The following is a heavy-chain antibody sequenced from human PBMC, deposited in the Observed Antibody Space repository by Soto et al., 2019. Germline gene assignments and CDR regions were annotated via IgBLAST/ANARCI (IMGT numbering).Heavy chain of an antibody. J-gene: IGHJ4*02. CDR1: GFIFRKYW. Sequence: GGSLRLSCSASGFIFRKYWMAWIRQAPGKGLEWVANIKQDGSEKYYVDSVNGRFTISRDNAKNSLYLQMNSLRAEDTAVYYCARDHRVVITVFDYWGQGTLVTVSS. V-gene: IGHV3-7*01. D-gene: IGHD3-22*01. CDR3: ARDHRVVITVFDY. CDR2: IKQDGSEK.